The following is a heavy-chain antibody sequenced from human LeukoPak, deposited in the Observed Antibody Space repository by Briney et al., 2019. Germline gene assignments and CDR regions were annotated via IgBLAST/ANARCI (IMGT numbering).Heavy chain of an antibody. V-gene: IGHV4-34*01. Sequence: PSETLSLTCAVYGGSFSGYYWSWIRQPPGKGLEWIGEINHSGSTNYNPSLKSRVTISVDTSKNQFSLKLSSVTAADTAVYYCARYIVATMDAFDIWGQGTMVTVSS. D-gene: IGHD5-12*01. CDR3: ARYIVATMDAFDI. CDR2: INHSGST. CDR1: GGSFSGYY. J-gene: IGHJ3*02.